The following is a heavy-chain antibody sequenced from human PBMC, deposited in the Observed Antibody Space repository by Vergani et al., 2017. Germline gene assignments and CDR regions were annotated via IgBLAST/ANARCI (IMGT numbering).Heavy chain of an antibody. CDR1: GGYISSGGYY. V-gene: IGHV4-31*03. CDR3: ARVRFGELSYYYYGMDV. Sequence: QVQLQESGPGLVKPSQTLSLTCTVSGGYISSGGYYWSWIRQHPGKGLEWIGYIYYSGRNYYTPSLKSRVTISVDTSKNQFSLKLRSVTAADTAVYYCARVRFGELSYYYYGMDVWGQGTTVTVSS. D-gene: IGHD3-10*01. J-gene: IGHJ6*02. CDR2: IYYSGRN.